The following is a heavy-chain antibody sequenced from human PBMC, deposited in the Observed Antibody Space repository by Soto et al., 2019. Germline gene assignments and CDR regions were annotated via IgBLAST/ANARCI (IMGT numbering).Heavy chain of an antibody. CDR2: ITYSGDT. J-gene: IGHJ5*02. V-gene: IGHV4-31*03. Sequence: SETLSLTCTVSGASIISAGYCFVVVREEPWKGLELIGYITYSGDTDYNPSLRSRVSISIDTSRNQFSLKLSSVTAADTAVYYCARDRCSSTSWEGCWFGPWGQGTLVTVSS. CDR1: GASIISAGYC. CDR3: ARDRCSSTSWEGCWFGP. D-gene: IGHD2-2*01.